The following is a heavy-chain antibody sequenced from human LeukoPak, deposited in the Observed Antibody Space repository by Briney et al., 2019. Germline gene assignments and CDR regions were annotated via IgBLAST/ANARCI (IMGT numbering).Heavy chain of an antibody. D-gene: IGHD3-10*01. CDR3: AREGFGELSDY. Sequence: SQTLSLTCTVSGGSISSGSYYWSWIRQPAGKGLEWIGRTYTSGSTNYNPSLKSRVTISVDTSKNQFSLKLSSVTAADTAVYYCAREGFGELSDYWGQGTLVTVSS. CDR2: TYTSGST. V-gene: IGHV4-61*02. J-gene: IGHJ4*02. CDR1: GGSISSGSYY.